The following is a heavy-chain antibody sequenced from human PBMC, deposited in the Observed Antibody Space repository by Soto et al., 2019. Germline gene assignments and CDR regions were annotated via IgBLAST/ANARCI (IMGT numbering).Heavy chain of an antibody. J-gene: IGHJ5*02. CDR2: IIPIFGTA. V-gene: IGHV1-69*13. CDR1: GGTFSSYA. Sequence: SVKVSCKASGGTFSSYAISWVRQAPGQGLEWMGGIIPIFGTANYAQKFQGRVTITADESTSTAYMELSSLRSEDTAVYYCARPTRYYYDSSGQSAWFDLWGQGTLVTVSS. D-gene: IGHD3-22*01. CDR3: ARPTRYYYDSSGQSAWFDL.